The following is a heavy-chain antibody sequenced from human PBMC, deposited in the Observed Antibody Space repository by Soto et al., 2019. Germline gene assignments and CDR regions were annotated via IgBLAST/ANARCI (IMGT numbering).Heavy chain of an antibody. J-gene: IGHJ5*02. V-gene: IGHV4-4*07. Sequence: NPSETLSLTCTVSGGSISSYYWSWIRQPAGKGLEWIGRIYTSGSTNYNPSLKSRVTMSVDTSKNQFSLKLSSVTAADTAVYYCARDQRYCSGGSCYRAFDPWGQGTLVTVSS. CDR1: GGSISSYY. D-gene: IGHD2-15*01. CDR3: ARDQRYCSGGSCYRAFDP. CDR2: IYTSGST.